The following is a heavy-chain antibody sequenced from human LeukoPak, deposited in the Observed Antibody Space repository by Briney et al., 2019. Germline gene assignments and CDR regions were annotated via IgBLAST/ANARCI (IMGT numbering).Heavy chain of an antibody. CDR2: INPNIGGT. Sequence: ASVKVSCRASGYTFTGYYMHWVRQAPGQGLEWMGWINPNIGGTNYAQKFQGRVTMTSDTSISTAYMELSRLRSDDTAVYYCARGYWLTGTDYWGQGTLVTVSS. J-gene: IGHJ4*02. D-gene: IGHD1-20*01. CDR1: GYTFTGYY. V-gene: IGHV1-2*02. CDR3: ARGYWLTGTDY.